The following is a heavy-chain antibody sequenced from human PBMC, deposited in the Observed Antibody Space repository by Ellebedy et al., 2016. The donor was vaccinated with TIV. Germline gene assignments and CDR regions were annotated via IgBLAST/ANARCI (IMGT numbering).Heavy chain of an antibody. CDR1: GYTFTSEY. CDR2: VNPSGR. Sequence: AASVKVSCKSSGYTFTSEYIQWVRQAPGQGPEWMGMVNPSGRRYAEKFQGRVTMASDTSTSTAYMELSSLESEDTAVYYCARSVGTHDAFDIWGQGTMVTVSS. J-gene: IGHJ3*02. V-gene: IGHV1-46*01. D-gene: IGHD7-27*01. CDR3: ARSVGTHDAFDI.